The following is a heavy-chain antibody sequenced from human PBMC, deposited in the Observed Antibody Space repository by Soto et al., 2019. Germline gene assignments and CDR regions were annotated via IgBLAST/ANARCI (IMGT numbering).Heavy chain of an antibody. J-gene: IGHJ3*02. Sequence: GGSLRLSCAASGYTVCSNYMSWVRQAPGKGLEWVSVIYSGGSTYYADSVKGRFTISRHNSKNTLYLQMNSLRAEDTAVYYCARDTLYTRAFDIWGQGTMVTVSS. V-gene: IGHV3-53*04. CDR2: IYSGGST. CDR3: ARDTLYTRAFDI. CDR1: GYTVCSNY. D-gene: IGHD2-2*02.